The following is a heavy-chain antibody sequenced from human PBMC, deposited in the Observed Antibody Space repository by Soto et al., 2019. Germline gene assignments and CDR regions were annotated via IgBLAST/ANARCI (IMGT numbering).Heavy chain of an antibody. CDR3: ARVVISTQENRQYYYGMDV. V-gene: IGHV1-46*01. J-gene: IGHJ6*02. CDR1: GYTFSTYY. D-gene: IGHD2-21*01. CDR2: INPSDGST. Sequence: GASVKVSCKTSGYTFSTYYMHWVRQAPGQGLEWMGLINPSDGSTRYAQKFRGRVTVTTDTSTSTVYMDVSSLRSEDTAIYYCARVVISTQENRQYYYGMDVWGQGTKVTVSS.